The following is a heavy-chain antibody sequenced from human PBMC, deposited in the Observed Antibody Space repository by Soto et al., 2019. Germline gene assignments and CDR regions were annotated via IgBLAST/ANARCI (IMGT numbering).Heavy chain of an antibody. V-gene: IGHV3-30*03. CDR1: GFTFSSYG. CDR3: AREVAARPSYYYYGMDV. D-gene: IGHD6-6*01. Sequence: GGSLRLSCAASGFTFSSYGMHWVRQAPGKGLEWVAVISYDGSNKYYADSVKGRFTISRDNSKNTLYLQMNSLRAEDTAVYYCAREVAARPSYYYYGMDVWGQGTTVTVSS. CDR2: ISYDGSNK. J-gene: IGHJ6*02.